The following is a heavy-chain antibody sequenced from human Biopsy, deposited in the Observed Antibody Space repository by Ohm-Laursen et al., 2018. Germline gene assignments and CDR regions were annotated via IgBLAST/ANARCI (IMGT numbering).Heavy chain of an antibody. J-gene: IGHJ5*01. CDR2: IDPKSGGT. CDR1: GYTFTDYF. V-gene: IGHV1-2*02. Sequence: ATVKISCKTSGYTFTDYFVHWVRQAPGQGLEWMGWIDPKSGGTNYAQKFQGRVTMTRDTSISTTYMELRRLTSDDTAVFYCARELGDFWGGRQFDFWGQGTLVTVSS. CDR3: ARELGDFWGGRQFDF. D-gene: IGHD3-3*01.